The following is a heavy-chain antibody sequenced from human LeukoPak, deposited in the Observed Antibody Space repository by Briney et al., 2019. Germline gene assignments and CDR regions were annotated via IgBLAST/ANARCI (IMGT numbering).Heavy chain of an antibody. V-gene: IGHV4-39*07. CDR2: IYYSGST. CDR1: SGSISSSSYY. Sequence: SETLSLTCTVSSGSISSSSYYWGWIRQPPGKGLEWIGSIYYSGSTYYNPSLKSRVTISVDTSKNQFSLKLSSVTAADTAVYYCARDAVMYYYDSSGYSDYWGQGTLVTVSS. D-gene: IGHD3-22*01. J-gene: IGHJ4*02. CDR3: ARDAVMYYYDSSGYSDY.